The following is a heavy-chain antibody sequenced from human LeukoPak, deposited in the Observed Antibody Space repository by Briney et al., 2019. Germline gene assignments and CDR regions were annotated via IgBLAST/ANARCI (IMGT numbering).Heavy chain of an antibody. D-gene: IGHD6-13*01. Sequence: GGSLRLSCSASGFIISNYAMHWVRQAPGKGLECVSAISVNGGSTYYADSVKGRFTISRDNSKNTLYLQMSSLRAEDTAIYHCVKDLYRGDTSSWYYFDYWGQGTLVTVSS. V-gene: IGHV3-64D*06. J-gene: IGHJ4*02. CDR1: GFIISNYA. CDR3: VKDLYRGDTSSWYYFDY. CDR2: ISVNGGST.